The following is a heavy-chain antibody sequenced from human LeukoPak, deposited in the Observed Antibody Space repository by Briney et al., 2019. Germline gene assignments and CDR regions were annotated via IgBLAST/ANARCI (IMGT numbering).Heavy chain of an antibody. V-gene: IGHV5-51*01. D-gene: IGHD3-22*01. CDR2: IYPGDSDT. J-gene: IGHJ4*02. CDR1: GYSFTSYR. CDR3: ARHYYHSSDYYSYFDN. Sequence: GESLKISCKGSGYSFTSYRIGWVRQMPGKGLEWMGIIYPGDSDTRYSPAFQGQVTISVDKSISTAYLQWSSLKASDTAMYYCARHYYHSSDYYSYFDNWGQGTLVTVSS.